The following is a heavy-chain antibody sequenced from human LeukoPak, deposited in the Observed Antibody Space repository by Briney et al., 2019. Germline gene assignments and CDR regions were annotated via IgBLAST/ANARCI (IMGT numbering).Heavy chain of an antibody. J-gene: IGHJ4*02. D-gene: IGHD1-26*01. CDR2: TRNKANSYTT. V-gene: IGHV3-72*01. CDR1: GFTFSSYS. Sequence: PGGSLRLSCAASGFTFSSYSMNWVRQAPGKGLEWVGRTRNKANSYTTEYAASVKGRFTISRDDSKNSLYLQMNSLKTEDTAVYYCARDQGGSYPGLDYWGQGTLVTVSS. CDR3: ARDQGGSYPGLDY.